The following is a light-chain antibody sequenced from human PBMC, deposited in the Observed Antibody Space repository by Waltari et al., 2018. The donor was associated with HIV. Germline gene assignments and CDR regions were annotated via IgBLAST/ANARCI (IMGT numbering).Light chain of an antibody. CDR3: QQYNNWPWT. CDR1: QNIGTN. J-gene: IGKJ1*01. Sequence: EIVMTQSPATLSVSPGERATLSCRASQNIGTNLAWYQQKPGQAPRLLIYGASTRATGIPARFSGSGAGTEFTLAISSLQAEDFAVYYCQQYNNWPWTFGQGTKVEIK. CDR2: GAS. V-gene: IGKV3-15*01.